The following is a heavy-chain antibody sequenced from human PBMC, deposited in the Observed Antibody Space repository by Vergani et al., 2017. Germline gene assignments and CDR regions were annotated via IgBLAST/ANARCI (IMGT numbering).Heavy chain of an antibody. Sequence: QVQLVESGGGLVKPGGSLRLSCAASGFTFGDYYMSWIRQAPGKGLEWVSYISSSGSTIYYADSVKGRFTISRDNAKNSLYLQMNSLRAEDTAVYHCARPSAPGDYDALDIWGQGTMVTVSS. CDR3: ARPSAPGDYDALDI. J-gene: IGHJ3*02. D-gene: IGHD4-17*01. CDR1: GFTFGDYY. V-gene: IGHV3-11*04. CDR2: ISSSGSTI.